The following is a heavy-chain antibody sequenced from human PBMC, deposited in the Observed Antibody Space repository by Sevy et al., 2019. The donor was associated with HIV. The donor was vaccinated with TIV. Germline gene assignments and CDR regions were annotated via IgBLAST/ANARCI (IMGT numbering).Heavy chain of an antibody. D-gene: IGHD3-22*01. V-gene: IGHV3-9*01. CDR2: ISWNSGSI. CDR1: GFTFDDYA. CDR3: AKDTGDYYDSSGAFDI. Sequence: GGSLRLSCAASGFTFDDYAMHWVRQAPGKDLEWVSGISWNSGSIGYADSVKGRFTISRDNAKNSLYLQMNSLRAEDTALYYCAKDTGDYYDSSGAFDIWGQGTMVTVSS. J-gene: IGHJ3*02.